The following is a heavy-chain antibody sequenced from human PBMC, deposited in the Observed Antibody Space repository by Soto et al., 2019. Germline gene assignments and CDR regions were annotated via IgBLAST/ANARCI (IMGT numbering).Heavy chain of an antibody. CDR2: TYYSGSV. D-gene: IGHD4-17*01. J-gene: IGHJ5*02. Sequence: SETLSLTCTVSGVSISSSYWSWIRQSPGKEMQWIGYTYYSGSVKYNPSLNSRVTISADMSRNQLSLRVTPVTAADTALYYCARLPWADCGGIFDPWGQGTLVTVS. CDR1: GVSISSSY. V-gene: IGHV4-59*01. CDR3: ARLPWADCGGIFDP.